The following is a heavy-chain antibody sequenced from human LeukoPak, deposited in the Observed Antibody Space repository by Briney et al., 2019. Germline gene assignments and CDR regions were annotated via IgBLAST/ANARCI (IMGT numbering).Heavy chain of an antibody. V-gene: IGHV3-48*03. CDR1: GFTFSSYE. Sequence: GGSLRLSCAASGFTFSSYEMNWVRQAPGKGLEWVAYISSSGSTIYYADSVKGRFTISRDNAKNSLYLQMNSLRAEDTAVYYCARASSRGLGQDFDYWGQGTLVTVSS. CDR2: ISSSGSTI. D-gene: IGHD3-10*01. J-gene: IGHJ4*02. CDR3: ARASSRGLGQDFDY.